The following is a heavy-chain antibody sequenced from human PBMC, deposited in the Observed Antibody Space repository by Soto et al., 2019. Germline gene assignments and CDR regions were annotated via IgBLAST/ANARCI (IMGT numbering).Heavy chain of an antibody. D-gene: IGHD5-18*01. CDR2: ISYDGSNK. CDR3: ARSSGYSYDHIDY. CDR1: GFTFSSYW. Sequence: PGGSLRLSCAASGFTFSSYWMSWVRQAPGKGLEWVAVISYDGSNKYYADSVKGRFTISRDNSKNTLYLQMNSLRAEDTAVYYCARSSGYSYDHIDYWGQGTLVTVSS. V-gene: IGHV3-30-3*01. J-gene: IGHJ4*02.